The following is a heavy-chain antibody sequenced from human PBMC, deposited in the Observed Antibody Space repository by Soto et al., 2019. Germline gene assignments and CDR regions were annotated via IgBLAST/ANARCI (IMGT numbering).Heavy chain of an antibody. CDR1: GFTVSSNY. V-gene: IGHV3-53*01. Sequence: GESLKISCAASGFTVSSNYMSWVRQAPGRGLEWVSVIYSSGSTYYADSVKGRFTISRDNSKNTLYLQMNTLRAEDTAVYYCARDTYSSGWYKRAFDIWGQGTMVTVSS. CDR2: IYSSGST. D-gene: IGHD6-19*01. CDR3: ARDTYSSGWYKRAFDI. J-gene: IGHJ3*02.